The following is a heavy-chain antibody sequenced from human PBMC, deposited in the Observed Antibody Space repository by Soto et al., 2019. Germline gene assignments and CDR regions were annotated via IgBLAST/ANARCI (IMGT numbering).Heavy chain of an antibody. Sequence: SETLSLTCTVSGGSISSYYWSWIRQPPGEGLEWIGYIYYSGSTNYNPSLKSRVTISVDTSKNQFSLKLSSVTAADTAVYYCARGWRYYDSSGYFSYFDYWGQGTLVTVSS. CDR2: IYYSGST. CDR1: GGSISSYY. J-gene: IGHJ4*02. D-gene: IGHD3-22*01. V-gene: IGHV4-59*01. CDR3: ARGWRYYDSSGYFSYFDY.